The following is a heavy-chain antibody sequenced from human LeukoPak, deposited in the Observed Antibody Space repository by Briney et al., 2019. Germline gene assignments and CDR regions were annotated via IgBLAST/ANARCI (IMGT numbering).Heavy chain of an antibody. CDR2: INPNSGGT. D-gene: IGHD6-19*01. Sequence: ASVKVSCKASEYSFTDYYVHWVRQAPGQGLEWMGWINPNSGGTKYAQKFQGRVTMTRDTSISTAYMELSRLRSDDTAVYYCARAAVAGDFDYWGQGTLVTVSS. J-gene: IGHJ4*02. V-gene: IGHV1-2*02. CDR1: EYSFTDYY. CDR3: ARAAVAGDFDY.